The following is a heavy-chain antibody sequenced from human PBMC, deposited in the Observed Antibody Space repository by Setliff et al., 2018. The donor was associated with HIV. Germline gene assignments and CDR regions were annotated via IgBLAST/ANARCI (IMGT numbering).Heavy chain of an antibody. D-gene: IGHD6-19*01. CDR1: GFTFSSYW. Sequence: GGSLRLSCAASGFTFSSYWMHWVRQAPGKGLLWVSYISTSGTSKYYADSVRGRFTVSRDNAKNSLYLQMNSLRAEDTAVYYCARDWAGPGFQYWGQGTLVTVSS. V-gene: IGHV3-48*04. CDR2: ISTSGTSK. CDR3: ARDWAGPGFQY. J-gene: IGHJ1*01.